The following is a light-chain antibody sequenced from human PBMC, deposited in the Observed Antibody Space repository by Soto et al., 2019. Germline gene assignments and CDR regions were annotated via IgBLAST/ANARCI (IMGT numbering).Light chain of an antibody. Sequence: DIVMTQSPATLSVSPGERATLSCRASESVSSNLAWYQQKPGQAPRLLIYGASTRATGIPARFRGSGSGTEFTLTISSMQSEDFAVYYCKQYNNWRTFGQGTKV. CDR2: GAS. CDR3: KQYNNWRT. CDR1: ESVSSN. J-gene: IGKJ1*01. V-gene: IGKV3-15*01.